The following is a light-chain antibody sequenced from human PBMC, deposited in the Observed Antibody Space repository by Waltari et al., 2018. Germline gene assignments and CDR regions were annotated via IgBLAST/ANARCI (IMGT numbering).Light chain of an antibody. CDR3: VQAIAFPYS. CDR1: QSLLHSNGNTY. CDR2: GGS. V-gene: IGKV2-40*01. Sequence: IVMTQTPLSLPITPGEPGSISCRSSQSLLHSNGNTYLHWYLQKPGQSPQLLIYGGSNRASGVPDRFSGSGSGTDFTLKISKVEAEDVGVYYCVQAIAFPYSFGQGTKVEIK. J-gene: IGKJ2*03.